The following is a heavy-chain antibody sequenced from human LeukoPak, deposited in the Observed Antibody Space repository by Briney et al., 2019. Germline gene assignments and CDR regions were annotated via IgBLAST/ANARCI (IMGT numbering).Heavy chain of an antibody. CDR3: ARDSSGYSRY. Sequence: ASVKVSCKASGYTFTSYYMHWVRQAPGQGLEWMGIINPSGGSTSYAQKFQGRVTITRNTSISTAYMELSSLRSEDTAVYYCARDSSGYSRYWGQGTLVTVSS. D-gene: IGHD3-22*01. CDR2: INPSGGST. V-gene: IGHV1-46*01. J-gene: IGHJ4*02. CDR1: GYTFTSYY.